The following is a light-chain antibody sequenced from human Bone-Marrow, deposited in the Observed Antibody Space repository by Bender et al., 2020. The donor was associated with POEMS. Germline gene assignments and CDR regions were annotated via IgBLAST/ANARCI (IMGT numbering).Light chain of an antibody. J-gene: IGLJ2*01. CDR2: DVS. CDR1: SSDVGRHDY. V-gene: IGLV2-14*01. Sequence: QSALTQPASVSGSPGQSITISCTGTSSDVGRHDYVSWYQQQPGKAPKLMIYDVSNRPSGASHRFSGSKSGDTASLTISGLQADDEADYYCSSYSSTNTLVVFGGGPKLTVL. CDR3: SSYSSTNTLVV.